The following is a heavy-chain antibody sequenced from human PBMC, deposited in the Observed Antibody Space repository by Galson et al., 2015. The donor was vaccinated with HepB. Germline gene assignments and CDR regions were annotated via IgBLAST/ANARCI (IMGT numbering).Heavy chain of an antibody. V-gene: IGHV3-21*01. CDR2: ISSSSSYI. D-gene: IGHD3-22*01. CDR3: ARGVGSSVYFDF. J-gene: IGHJ4*02. CDR1: GFIFSTYS. Sequence: SLRLSCAASGFIFSTYSMNWVRQAPGKGLEWVSSISSSSSYIYYADSVKGRFTISRDNAKNSLYLQMNSLRAEDTAVYYCARGVGSSVYFDFWGQGTLVTVSS.